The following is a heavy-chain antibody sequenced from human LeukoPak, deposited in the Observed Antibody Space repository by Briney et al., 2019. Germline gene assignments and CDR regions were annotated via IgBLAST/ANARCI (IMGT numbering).Heavy chain of an antibody. J-gene: IGHJ4*02. Sequence: NPGGSLRLSCVASGFTFSNAWMSWVRQAPGKGLEWVGRIKNGADGGTPDHAAPVEGRFTVSRDDSRNTLYLQMNSLKTEDSAVYFCTTGPPGYCSGNVCYGWGVFDHWGQGALVTVSS. CDR3: TTGPPGYCSGNVCYGWGVFDH. D-gene: IGHD2-8*02. V-gene: IGHV3-15*01. CDR2: IKNGADGGTP. CDR1: GFTFSNAW.